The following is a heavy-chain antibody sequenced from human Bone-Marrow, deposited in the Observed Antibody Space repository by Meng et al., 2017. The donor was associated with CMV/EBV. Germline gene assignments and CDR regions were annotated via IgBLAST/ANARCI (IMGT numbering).Heavy chain of an antibody. CDR1: GFTFSSYA. CDR3: AKDGGDSGSYYPFFDY. CDR2: IYSGGSST. J-gene: IGHJ4*02. D-gene: IGHD1-26*01. V-gene: IGHV3-23*03. Sequence: GGSLRLSCAASGFTFSSYAMSWVRQAPGKGLEWVSVIYSGGSSTYYADSVKGRFTISRDNSENILYLHMTSLRAEDAAVYYCAKDGGDSGSYYPFFDYWGQGTVVTVSS.